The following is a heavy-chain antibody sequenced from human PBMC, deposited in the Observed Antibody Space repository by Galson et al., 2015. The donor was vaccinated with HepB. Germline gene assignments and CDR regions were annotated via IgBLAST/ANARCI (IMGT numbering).Heavy chain of an antibody. V-gene: IGHV1-24*01. CDR1: GYTLTELS. CDR2: FDPEDGET. J-gene: IGHJ4*02. CDR3: ATGRITMVRGVTPDFDY. Sequence: SVKVSCKVSGYTLTELSMHWVRQAPGKGLEWMGGFDPEDGETIYAQKFQGRVTMTEDTSTDTAYMELSSLRSEDTAVYYCATGRITMVRGVTPDFDYWGQGTLVTVSS. D-gene: IGHD3-10*01.